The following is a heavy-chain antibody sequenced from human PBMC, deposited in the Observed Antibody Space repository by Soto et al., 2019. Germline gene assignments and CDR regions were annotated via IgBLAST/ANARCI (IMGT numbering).Heavy chain of an antibody. CDR3: ARDRGRFGDV. D-gene: IGHD3-10*01. J-gene: IGHJ6*02. Sequence: ASETLSLTCTVSGGSISSGGYYWSWIRQHPGKGLEWIGYIYYSGSTYYNPSLKSRVTISVDTSKNQFSLKLSSVTAADTAVYYCARDRGRFGDVWGQGTTVTVSS. V-gene: IGHV4-31*03. CDR2: IYYSGST. CDR1: GGSISSGGYY.